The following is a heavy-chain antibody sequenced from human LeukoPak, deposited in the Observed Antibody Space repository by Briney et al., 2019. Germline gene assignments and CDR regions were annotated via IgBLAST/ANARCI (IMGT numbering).Heavy chain of an antibody. CDR1: GGSISSYY. CDR3: ARDVGSGGGTFPTYHFDF. J-gene: IGHJ4*02. V-gene: IGHV4-4*07. Sequence: SETRSHTCTVSGGSISSYYWDWIRQPAGKGLEWIGRIYSSGDTNYNPSLKSRVTMSVDTSKNQFSLRLSSLTAADTAVYYCARDVGSGGGTFPTYHFDFWGQGTLVTVSS. D-gene: IGHD3-10*01. CDR2: IYSSGDT.